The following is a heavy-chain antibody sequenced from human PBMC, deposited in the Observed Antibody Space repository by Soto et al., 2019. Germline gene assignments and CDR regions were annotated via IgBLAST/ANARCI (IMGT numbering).Heavy chain of an antibody. CDR1: GGSISNYY. V-gene: IGHV4-59*01. CDR3: ACVGTILGVVSSFDY. J-gene: IGHJ4*02. D-gene: IGHD3-3*01. CDR2: IYHRGTP. Sequence: QVQLQESGPGLVKPSETLSLTCSVSGGSISNYYWSWIRQPPGKGLEFIGYIYHRGTPNDNPSLKSRVTMSGDKSKNQFSLKRSSVTAADTAVYYGACVGTILGVVSSFDYWGQGTLVTVSS.